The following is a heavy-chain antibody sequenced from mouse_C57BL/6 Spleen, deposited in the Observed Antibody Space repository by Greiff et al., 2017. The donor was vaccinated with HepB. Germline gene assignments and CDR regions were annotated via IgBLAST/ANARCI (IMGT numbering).Heavy chain of an antibody. V-gene: IGHV1-22*01. CDR1: GYTFTDYN. D-gene: IGHD2-4*01. CDR2: INPNNGGT. CDR3: ARGDYDYDEGTFAY. J-gene: IGHJ3*01. Sequence: EVQLQQSGPELVKPGASVKMSCKASGYTFTDYNMHWVKQSHGKSLEWIGYINPNNGGTSYNKKFKGKATLTVNKSSSTAYMELRSLTSEDSAVYYCARGDYDYDEGTFAYWGQGTLVTVSA.